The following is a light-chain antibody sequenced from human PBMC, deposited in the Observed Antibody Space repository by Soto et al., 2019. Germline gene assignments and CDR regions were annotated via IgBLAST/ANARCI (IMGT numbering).Light chain of an antibody. V-gene: IGLV1-44*01. CDR2: SNN. Sequence: QSVLTQPPSASGTPGQRVTISCSGSSSNIGSNTVNWYQQLPGTAPKLLIYSNNQRPSGVPDRFSGSKSGASASLAISGLQSEDEDDYYCAAWDDSLIGVVFGGGTKLTVL. J-gene: IGLJ2*01. CDR3: AAWDDSLIGVV. CDR1: SSNIGSNT.